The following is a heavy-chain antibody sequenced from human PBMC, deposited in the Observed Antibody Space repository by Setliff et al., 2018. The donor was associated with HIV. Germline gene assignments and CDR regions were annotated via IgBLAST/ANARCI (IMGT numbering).Heavy chain of an antibody. CDR3: ARGGRGYSYGLSGAFDI. J-gene: IGHJ3*02. D-gene: IGHD5-18*01. V-gene: IGHV1-69*13. CDR1: GGTFSSYA. Sequence: SVKVSCKASGGTFSSYAISWVRQAPGQGLEWMGGIIPIFGTANYAQKFQGRVTITADESTSTAYMELSSLRSEDTAVYYCARGGRGYSYGLSGAFDIWGQGTMVTVSS. CDR2: IIPIFGTA.